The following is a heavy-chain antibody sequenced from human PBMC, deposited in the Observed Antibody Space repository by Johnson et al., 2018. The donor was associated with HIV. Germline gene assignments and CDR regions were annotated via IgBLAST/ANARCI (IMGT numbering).Heavy chain of an antibody. V-gene: IGHV3-30*19. CDR2: MSYDGSNQ. CDR1: GFTFSSYG. J-gene: IGHJ3*02. Sequence: QVQLVESGGGVVQPGGSLRLSCAASGFTFSSYGMHWVRQAPGRGLEWVAVMSYDGSNQYYADSVTGRFTISRDNSKNTLYLQMNSLRAEDTAVYYCARDRGWELLLGAFDIWGQGTMVTVSS. D-gene: IGHD1-26*01. CDR3: ARDRGWELLLGAFDI.